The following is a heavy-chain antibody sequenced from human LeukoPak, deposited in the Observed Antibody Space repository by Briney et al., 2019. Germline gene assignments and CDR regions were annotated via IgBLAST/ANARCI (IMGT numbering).Heavy chain of an antibody. CDR1: GFTFSSYG. D-gene: IGHD2-15*01. CDR3: ARNRAFSGGTPDNFDL. Sequence: GGSLRLSCAASGFTFSSYGMNWVRQAPGKGLEWISHISGSSSNKYFADSVKGRLTTSRDNAKNSLYLQMDSLRVEDTAVYYCARNRAFSGGTPDNFDLWGQGAQVTVSS. J-gene: IGHJ4*02. CDR2: ISGSSSNK. V-gene: IGHV3-48*04.